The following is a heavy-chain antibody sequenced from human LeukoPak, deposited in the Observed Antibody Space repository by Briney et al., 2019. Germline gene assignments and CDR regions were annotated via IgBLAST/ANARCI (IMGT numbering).Heavy chain of an antibody. CDR3: ARDSRLWSVDY. Sequence: ASVKVSCKTSGYTVTSYKMHWVRQAPGQGLEWMGIINPSDESTSYAQNFQGRVAMTRDTSTSTVYMELSSLRADDTAVYYCARDSRLWSVDYWGQGTLVTVSS. J-gene: IGHJ4*02. CDR2: INPSDEST. D-gene: IGHD2-8*02. V-gene: IGHV1-46*01. CDR1: GYTVTSYK.